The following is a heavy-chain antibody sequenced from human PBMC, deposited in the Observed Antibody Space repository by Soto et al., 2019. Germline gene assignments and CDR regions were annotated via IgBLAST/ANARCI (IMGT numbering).Heavy chain of an antibody. V-gene: IGHV4-4*02. CDR3: ARDLTAAAAGFYYYYGMDV. D-gene: IGHD6-13*01. Sequence: PSETLSLTCAVSGGSISSSNWWSWVRQPPGKGLEWIGEIYHSGSTNYNPSLKSRVTISVDKSKNQFSLKLSSVTAADTAVYYCARDLTAAAAGFYYYYGMDVWGQGTTVT. CDR1: GGSISSSNW. J-gene: IGHJ6*02. CDR2: IYHSGST.